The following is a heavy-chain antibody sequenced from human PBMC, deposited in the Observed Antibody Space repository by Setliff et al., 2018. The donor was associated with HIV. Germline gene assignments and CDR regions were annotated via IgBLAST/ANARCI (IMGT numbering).Heavy chain of an antibody. Sequence: TLSLTCTVSGGSINSGGYYWSRIRQHPGKGLEWIGYIFYSGSTYYNPSLESRLTLSVDTSENQFFLKLKSVTAADTAVYYCARASSGYESRGPFDYWGQGMLVTVSS. CDR3: ARASSGYESRGPFDY. CDR2: IFYSGST. D-gene: IGHD5-12*01. J-gene: IGHJ4*02. V-gene: IGHV4-31*03. CDR1: GGSINSGGYY.